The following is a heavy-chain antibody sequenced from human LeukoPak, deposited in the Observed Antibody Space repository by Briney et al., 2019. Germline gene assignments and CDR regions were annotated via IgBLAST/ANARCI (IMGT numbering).Heavy chain of an antibody. V-gene: IGHV3-23*03. Sequence: PGGSLRLSCAASGFTFSSYAMSWVRQAPGKGLEWVSLIYSGGSTYYTDPVKGRFTISRDNSKNTLYLQMNSLRAEDTAVYYCARGDSSGSYFDYWGQGTLVTVSS. CDR3: ARGDSSGSYFDY. CDR2: IYSGGST. CDR1: GFTFSSYA. J-gene: IGHJ4*02. D-gene: IGHD6-25*01.